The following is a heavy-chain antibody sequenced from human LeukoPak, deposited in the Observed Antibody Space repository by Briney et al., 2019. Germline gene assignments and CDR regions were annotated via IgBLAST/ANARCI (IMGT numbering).Heavy chain of an antibody. J-gene: IGHJ4*02. D-gene: IGHD3-22*01. Sequence: PGGSLRRSCAASGFIFDDHGMSWVRQVPGKGLEWVSGINWNGGSTGYADSVKGRFTISRDNAKKSLDVQMNSLRDDAPALYYCARGGEGDYYDSSGYYRLDYWGQGTLVTVSS. CDR2: INWNGGST. CDR1: GFIFDDHG. CDR3: ARGGEGDYYDSSGYYRLDY. V-gene: IGHV3-20*04.